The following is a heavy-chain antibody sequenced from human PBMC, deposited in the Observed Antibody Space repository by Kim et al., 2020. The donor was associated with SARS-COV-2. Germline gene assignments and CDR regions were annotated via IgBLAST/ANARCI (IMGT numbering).Heavy chain of an antibody. D-gene: IGHD1-1*01. CDR3: ARHYLERVGRWGMDV. Sequence: PSFQGQVTISADKSISTAYLQWSSLKASDTAMYYCARHYLERVGRWGMDVWGQGTTVTVSS. V-gene: IGHV5-51*01. J-gene: IGHJ6*02.